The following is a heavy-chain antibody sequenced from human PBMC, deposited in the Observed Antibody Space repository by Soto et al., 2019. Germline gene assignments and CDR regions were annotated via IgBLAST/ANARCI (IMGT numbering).Heavy chain of an antibody. Sequence: PSATLWLTCTVSGGSISSSSCYWGWIRQPPGKGLEWIGSIYYSGSTYYNPSLKSRVTISVDTSKNQFSLKLSSVTAADTAVYYCARQAVAVVIIGYGMHVWGQGNTVT. J-gene: IGHJ6*01. CDR3: ARQAVAVVIIGYGMHV. CDR2: IYYSGST. CDR1: GGSISSSSCY. V-gene: IGHV4-39*01. D-gene: IGHD3-3*01.